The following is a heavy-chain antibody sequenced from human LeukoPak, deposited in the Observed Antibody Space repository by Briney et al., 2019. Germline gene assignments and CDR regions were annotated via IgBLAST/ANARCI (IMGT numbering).Heavy chain of an antibody. CDR1: GGSFSGYY. CDR3: ARLSLGYCSGGSCYYGWFDP. CDR2: INHSGST. V-gene: IGHV4-34*01. D-gene: IGHD2-15*01. J-gene: IGHJ5*02. Sequence: SETLSLTCAVYGGSFSGYYWSWIRQPPGKGLEWIGEINHSGSTNYNPSLKSRVTISVDTSKNQFSLKLSSVTAADTAVYYCARLSLGYCSGGSCYYGWFDPWGQGTLVTVPS.